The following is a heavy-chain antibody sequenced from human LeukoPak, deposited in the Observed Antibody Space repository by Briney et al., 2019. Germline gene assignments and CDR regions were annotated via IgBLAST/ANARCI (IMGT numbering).Heavy chain of an antibody. Sequence: PSETLSLTCSVTGDFFSGSTSDWAWIRPPPGKGLEWIGNIYYRGSTHYSPSLESRVTISVDTSKKQFSLRLNSVTAADTAVYYCASVGVRTYCGSGCYSDYFDSWGQGTLVSVSS. CDR1: GDFFSGSTSD. V-gene: IGHV4-39*07. CDR3: ASVGVRTYCGSGCYSDYFDS. J-gene: IGHJ4*02. D-gene: IGHD2-21*02. CDR2: IYYRGST.